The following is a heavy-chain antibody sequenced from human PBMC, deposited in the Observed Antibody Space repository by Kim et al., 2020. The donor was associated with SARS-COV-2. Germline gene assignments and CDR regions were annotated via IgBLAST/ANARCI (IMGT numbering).Heavy chain of an antibody. J-gene: IGHJ3*02. V-gene: IGHV4-39*01. CDR3: AGNVLRYFDWLSHWAFDI. CDR1: GGSISSSSYY. Sequence: SETLSLTCTASGGSISSSSYYWGWIRQPPGKGLEWIGSIYYSGSTYYNPSLKSRVTISVDTSKNQFSLKLSSVTAADTAVYYCAGNVLRYFDWLSHWAFDIWGQGTIVTVSS. CDR2: IYYSGST. D-gene: IGHD3-9*01.